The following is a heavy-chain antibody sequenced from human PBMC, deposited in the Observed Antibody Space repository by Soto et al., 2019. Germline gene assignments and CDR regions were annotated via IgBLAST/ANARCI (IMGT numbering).Heavy chain of an antibody. J-gene: IGHJ4*02. D-gene: IGHD2-15*01. CDR2: ISGGSAYI. Sequence: LRLSCAASGFTFSSYSMDWVRQAPGKGLEWVSSISGGSAYIYYADSVKGRFTISRDNAKNSLYLQMNSLRAEDTALYYCARDFYGGFSYGPGDNWGQGTLVTVSS. CDR3: ARDFYGGFSYGPGDN. CDR1: GFTFSSYS. V-gene: IGHV3-21*01.